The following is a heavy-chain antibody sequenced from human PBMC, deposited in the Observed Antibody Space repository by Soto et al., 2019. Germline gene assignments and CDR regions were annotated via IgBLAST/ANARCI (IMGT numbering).Heavy chain of an antibody. Sequence: QVLLQESGPGLVKPSETLSLTCTVSGASMTRDFWNWIRQSPGKGLEWIGYISHSGRTNYNPSFMIRVPMPVDTSKNLFSLRLSSVTAADTAVYYCVRDLWGFSYDSWGQGALVTVSS. J-gene: IGHJ4*02. CDR2: ISHSGRT. V-gene: IGHV4-59*01. D-gene: IGHD5-18*01. CDR3: VRDLWGFSYDS. CDR1: GASMTRDF.